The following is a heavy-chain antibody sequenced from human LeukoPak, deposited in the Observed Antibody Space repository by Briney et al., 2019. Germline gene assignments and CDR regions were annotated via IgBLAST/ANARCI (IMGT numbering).Heavy chain of an antibody. Sequence: SETLSLTCAVYGGSFSGYYWSWVRQPPGKGLEWIGEIYHSGSTNYNPSLKSRVTISVDKSKNQFSLKLSSVTAADTAVYYCARERGLYGDYTFFDYWGQGTLVTVSS. J-gene: IGHJ4*02. CDR2: IYHSGST. CDR3: ARERGLYGDYTFFDY. D-gene: IGHD4-17*01. V-gene: IGHV4-34*01. CDR1: GGSFSGYY.